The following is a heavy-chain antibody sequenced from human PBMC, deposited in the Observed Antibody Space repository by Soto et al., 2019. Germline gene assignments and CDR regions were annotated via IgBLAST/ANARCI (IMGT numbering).Heavy chain of an antibody. CDR2: IFWNDER. CDR1: GFSLSKARMG. J-gene: IGHJ4*02. V-gene: IGHV2-26*01. D-gene: IGHD2-15*01. Sequence: QVTLKESGPVLVKPTETLTLTCSVSGFSLSKARMGVSWIRQPPGKALEWLAHIFWNDERSYNTSLKSRLTNSRDHSNSAVVLTSTNSDPVDTGTYFCARDLRKGLPIYYLDSWCQGPLVTVSS. CDR3: ARDLRKGLPIYYLDS.